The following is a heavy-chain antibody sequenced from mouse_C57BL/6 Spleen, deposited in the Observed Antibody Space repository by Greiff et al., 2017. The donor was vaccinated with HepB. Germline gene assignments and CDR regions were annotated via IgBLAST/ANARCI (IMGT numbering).Heavy chain of an antibody. CDR2: ISSGGSYT. J-gene: IGHJ2*01. D-gene: IGHD1-1*01. V-gene: IGHV5-6*01. CDR1: GFTFSSYG. CDR3: ARDGSSYYFDY. Sequence: HLVESGGDLVKPGGSLKLSCAASGFTFSSYGMSWVRQTPDKRLEWVATISSGGSYTYYPDSVKGRFTISRDNAKNTLYLQMSSLKSEDTAMYYCARDGSSYYFDYWGQGTTLTVSS.